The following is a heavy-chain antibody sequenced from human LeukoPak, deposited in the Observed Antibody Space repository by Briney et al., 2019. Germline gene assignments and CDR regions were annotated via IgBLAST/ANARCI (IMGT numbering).Heavy chain of an antibody. CDR2: INHSGST. J-gene: IGHJ5*02. Sequence: SETLSLTCGVYGGSFSGYHWTWIRLRPGKGLEWIVDINHSGSTHYNPSLKSRVTISVDTSNNQFSLKLHSVTAADTAVYYCARGFPSSSRWFDPWGQGTLVTVSS. D-gene: IGHD6-6*01. CDR1: GGSFSGYH. V-gene: IGHV4-34*01. CDR3: ARGFPSSSRWFDP.